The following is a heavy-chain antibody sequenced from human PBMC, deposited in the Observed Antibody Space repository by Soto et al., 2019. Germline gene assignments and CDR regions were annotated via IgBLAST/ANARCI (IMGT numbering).Heavy chain of an antibody. D-gene: IGHD3-10*01. CDR2: ISGSGGST. Sequence: PGGSLRLSCAASGFTFISYAMSWVRQAPGKGLEWVSAISGSGGSTYYADSVKGRFTISRDNSKNTLYLQMNSLRAEDTAVYYCAKEGTYYYGSGSYHGKGYYYGMDVWGQGTTVTVSS. CDR1: GFTFISYA. CDR3: AKEGTYYYGSGSYHGKGYYYGMDV. J-gene: IGHJ6*02. V-gene: IGHV3-23*01.